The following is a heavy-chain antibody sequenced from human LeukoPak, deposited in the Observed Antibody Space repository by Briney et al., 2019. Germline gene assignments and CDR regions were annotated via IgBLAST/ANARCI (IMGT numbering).Heavy chain of an antibody. CDR3: ARDSDYGGIS. CDR2: IISIFGTA. CDR1: GGTFSSYA. V-gene: IGHV1-69*13. D-gene: IGHD4-23*01. J-gene: IGHJ5*02. Sequence: GASVKVSCKASGGTFSSYAISWVRQAPGQGLEWMGGIISIFGTASYAQKFQGRVTITADESTSTAYMELSSLRSEDTAVYYCARDSDYGGISWGQGTLVTVSS.